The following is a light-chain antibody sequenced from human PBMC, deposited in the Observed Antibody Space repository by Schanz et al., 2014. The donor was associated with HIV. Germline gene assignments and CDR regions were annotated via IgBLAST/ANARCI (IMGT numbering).Light chain of an antibody. CDR1: SSNIGAGYD. CDR3: SSYAGSYTWV. CDR2: DNT. V-gene: IGLV1-40*01. Sequence: QSVLAQPPSVSGAPGQRVTISCTGTSSNIGAGYDVHWYQLLPGTAPTLLIFDNTNRPSGVPARFSGSKSGNTASLTVSGLQAEDEADYYCSSYAGSYTWVFGGGTKLTVL. J-gene: IGLJ3*02.